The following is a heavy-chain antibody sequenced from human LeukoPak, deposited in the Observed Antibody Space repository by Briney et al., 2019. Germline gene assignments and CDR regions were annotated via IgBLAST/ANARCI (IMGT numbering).Heavy chain of an antibody. CDR3: ARENGLDV. J-gene: IGHJ6*02. CDR1: GFTFSSYW. CDR2: IKQDGSEK. V-gene: IGHV3-7*01. Sequence: GGSLRLSCTVSGFTFSSYWMSWVRQAPGKGLEWVANIKQDGSEKYYVDSVKGRFTISRDNAKNSLYLQMNSLRAEDTAMYYCARENGLDVWGQGTTVTVSS.